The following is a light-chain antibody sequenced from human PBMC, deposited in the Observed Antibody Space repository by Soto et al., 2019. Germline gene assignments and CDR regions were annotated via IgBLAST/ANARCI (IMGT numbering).Light chain of an antibody. CDR3: QSDDSGLSGFDV. J-gene: IGLJ1*01. V-gene: IGLV1-40*01. CDR2: GNS. CDR1: SSNIGAGYD. Sequence: QSVLTQPPSVSGAPGQRVTISCTGSSSNIGAGYDVHWYQQLPGTAPKLLIYGNSNRPSGVPDRFSGSKSGTSASLAITGLQAEDEADYYCQSDDSGLSGFDVFGTGTKLTVL.